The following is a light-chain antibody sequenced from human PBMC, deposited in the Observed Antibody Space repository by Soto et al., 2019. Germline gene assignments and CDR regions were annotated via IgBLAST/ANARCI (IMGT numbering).Light chain of an antibody. Sequence: QSVLTQPPSVSGAPGQRVTISCTGSSSNIGTGYDVHWYQQLPGTAPKLLIYGNNNRPSGVPDRFSGSKSGPSASLTVSGLQAEDEADYYCASHAGRKNIIFGGGTKLTVL. CDR3: ASHAGRKNII. V-gene: IGLV1-40*01. CDR1: SSNIGTGYD. J-gene: IGLJ2*01. CDR2: GNN.